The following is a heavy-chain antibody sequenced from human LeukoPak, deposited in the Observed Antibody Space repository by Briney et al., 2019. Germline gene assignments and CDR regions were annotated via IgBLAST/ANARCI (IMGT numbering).Heavy chain of an antibody. V-gene: IGHV4-39*07. Sequence: SETLSLTCTVSGGSISTSNYYWGWIRQPPGKGLEWIGNIFYSGSTYYSPSLRSRVTISLDTSRNQFSLKLNSVTAADTAVYYCARWDAAVAGFDYWGQGTLVTVSS. D-gene: IGHD6-19*01. J-gene: IGHJ4*02. CDR3: ARWDAAVAGFDY. CDR1: GGSISTSNYY. CDR2: IFYSGST.